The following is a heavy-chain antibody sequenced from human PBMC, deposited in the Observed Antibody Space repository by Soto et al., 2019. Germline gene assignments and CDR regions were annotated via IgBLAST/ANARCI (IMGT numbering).Heavy chain of an antibody. CDR2: INHSGRT. J-gene: IGHJ4*02. V-gene: IGHV4-34*01. CDR1: GGSFSGYY. Sequence: QVQLQQWGAGLLKPSETLSLTCAVYGGSFSGYYWSWIRQPPGKGLEWIGEINHSGRTNYNPSLMGRVTIAVDTSKTQFSLRLSSVTAADTAVYYCARGDRIAVAGTGYWGPGTLVTVSS. D-gene: IGHD6-19*01. CDR3: ARGDRIAVAGTGY.